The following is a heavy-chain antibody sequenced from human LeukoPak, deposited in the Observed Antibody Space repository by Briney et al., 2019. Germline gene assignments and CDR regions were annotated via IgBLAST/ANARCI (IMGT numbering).Heavy chain of an antibody. D-gene: IGHD2-2*01. Sequence: PSETLSLTCTVSGGSISRDYWSWIRQPPGKGLEWIGYIYYTGSTNYNPSLNSRVTISLETSKNQFSLNLSSVTAADTAVYYCARHGYCSSTSCLDAFDIWGQGTMVTVSS. CDR1: GGSISRDY. J-gene: IGHJ3*02. CDR2: IYYTGST. V-gene: IGHV4-59*08. CDR3: ARHGYCSSTSCLDAFDI.